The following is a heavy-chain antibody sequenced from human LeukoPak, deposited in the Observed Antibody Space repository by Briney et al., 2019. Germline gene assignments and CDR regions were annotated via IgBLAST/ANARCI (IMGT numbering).Heavy chain of an antibody. Sequence: PGGSLRLSCAASGFTFSSYGMSWVRQAPGKGLEWVSVISGGGENTYYADSVKGRFTISRDNSKNTLYLQMNSLRAEDTAVYYCANGAAAGTPTIGDYWGQGTLVTVSS. V-gene: IGHV3-23*01. D-gene: IGHD6-13*01. CDR1: GFTFSSYG. J-gene: IGHJ4*02. CDR2: ISGGGENT. CDR3: ANGAAAGTPTIGDY.